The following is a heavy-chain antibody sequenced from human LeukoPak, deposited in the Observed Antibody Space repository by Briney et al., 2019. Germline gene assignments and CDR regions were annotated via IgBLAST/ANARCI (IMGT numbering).Heavy chain of an antibody. D-gene: IGHD3-3*01. J-gene: IGHJ4*02. CDR3: ARGSVWRGHDF. V-gene: IGHV1-2*02. CDR2: VNPNSGGT. Sequence: ASVRVSCKASGYTFSDYYMHWVRQAPGQGLEWMGWVNPNSGGTNYAQKFQGRVTMTRDTSISTAYMELSRLRSDDTALYYCARGSVWRGHDFWGQGTLVTVSP. CDR1: GYTFSDYY.